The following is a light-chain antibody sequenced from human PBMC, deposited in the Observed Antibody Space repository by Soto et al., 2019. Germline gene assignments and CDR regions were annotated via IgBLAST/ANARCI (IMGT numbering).Light chain of an antibody. CDR3: QQYGSYPLT. Sequence: ENVLTQSPGTLSLSPGERATLSCRASQSVSSNYLAWYQQKPGQAPRLLIYGISSRATGIPDRFSGSGSGTDFPLTISRLEPEDFAVYYCQQYGSYPLTFGGGTKVEIK. CDR2: GIS. J-gene: IGKJ4*01. V-gene: IGKV3-20*01. CDR1: QSVSSNY.